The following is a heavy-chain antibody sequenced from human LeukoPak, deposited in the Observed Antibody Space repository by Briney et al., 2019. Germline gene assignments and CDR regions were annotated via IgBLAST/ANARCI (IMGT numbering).Heavy chain of an antibody. CDR2: IWYDGSNK. CDR3: ARGSDAQCYDFWSGPDY. D-gene: IGHD3-3*01. CDR1: GFTFSSYG. Sequence: PGGSLRLSCAASGFTFSSYGMHWVRQAPGKGLEWVAVIWYDGSNKYYADSVKGRFTISRDNSKNTLYLQMDSLRAEDTAVYYCARGSDAQCYDFWSGPDYWGQGTLVTVSS. J-gene: IGHJ4*02. V-gene: IGHV3-33*01.